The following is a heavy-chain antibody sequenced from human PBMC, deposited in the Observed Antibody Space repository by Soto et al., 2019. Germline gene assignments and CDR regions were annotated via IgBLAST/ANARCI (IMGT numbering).Heavy chain of an antibody. D-gene: IGHD5-18*01. J-gene: IGHJ6*02. CDR1: GYRFTSYW. CDR2: IYPGDSDT. Sequence: GESLKISCQGSGYRFTSYWIGWVRQMPGKGLEWMGIIYPGDSDTRYSPSFQGQVTISADKSISTAYLQWSSLKASDTAMYYCARDTAMEPHYYYGMDVWGQGTTVTVSS. V-gene: IGHV5-51*01. CDR3: ARDTAMEPHYYYGMDV.